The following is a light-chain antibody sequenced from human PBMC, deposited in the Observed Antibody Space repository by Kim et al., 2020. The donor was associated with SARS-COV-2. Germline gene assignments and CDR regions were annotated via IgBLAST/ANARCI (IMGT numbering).Light chain of an antibody. CDR2: TAS. Sequence: SASVGDRVTITCRASQSISGWLAWYQQKPGIAPKLLIYTASTLDSGVPSRFSGSGSGTEFTLTISSMQPDDFATYYCQQYHSYPYTFGQGTKLEI. V-gene: IGKV1-5*03. CDR1: QSISGW. CDR3: QQYHSYPYT. J-gene: IGKJ2*01.